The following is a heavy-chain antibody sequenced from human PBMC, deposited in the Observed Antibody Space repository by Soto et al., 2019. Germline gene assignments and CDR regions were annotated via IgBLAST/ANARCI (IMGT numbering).Heavy chain of an antibody. CDR3: ARLINGGSGSYYKSYYYMDV. Sequence: SETLSLTCAVYGGSFSGYYWSWIRQPPGKGLEWIGEINHSGSTNYNPSLKSRVTISVDTSKNTFSLKLSSVTAADTAVYYCARLINGGSGSYYKSYYYMDVWGKGTTVTVSS. D-gene: IGHD3-10*01. CDR2: INHSGST. V-gene: IGHV4-34*01. CDR1: GGSFSGYY. J-gene: IGHJ6*03.